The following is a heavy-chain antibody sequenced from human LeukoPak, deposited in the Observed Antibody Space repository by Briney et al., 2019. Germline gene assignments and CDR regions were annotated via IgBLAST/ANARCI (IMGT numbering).Heavy chain of an antibody. CDR1: GGSFSGYY. CDR2: IYHSGST. D-gene: IGHD2-2*02. Sequence: SETLSLTCAVYGGSFSGYYWSWIRQPPGKGLEWIGEIYHSGSTNYNPSLKSRVTISVDTSKNQFSLKLSSVTAADTAVYYCASLFVVVPAAIGPAGYFDLWGRGTLVTVSS. CDR3: ASLFVVVPAAIGPAGYFDL. V-gene: IGHV4-34*01. J-gene: IGHJ2*01.